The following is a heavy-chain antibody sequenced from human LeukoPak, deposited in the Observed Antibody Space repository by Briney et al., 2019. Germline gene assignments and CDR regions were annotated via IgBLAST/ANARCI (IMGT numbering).Heavy chain of an antibody. CDR1: GFSVSANH. D-gene: IGHD3-10*01. Sequence: GGSLRLSCAASGFSVSANHMSWVRQAPGKGLEWVSLIYCGGNTYYADSVKGRFTISIYNSKNTLFLQMNSLRAEDTAVYYCARDYYVSGTHHRYFDLWGRGTLVTVSS. CDR2: IYCGGNT. J-gene: IGHJ2*01. CDR3: ARDYYVSGTHHRYFDL. V-gene: IGHV3-53*01.